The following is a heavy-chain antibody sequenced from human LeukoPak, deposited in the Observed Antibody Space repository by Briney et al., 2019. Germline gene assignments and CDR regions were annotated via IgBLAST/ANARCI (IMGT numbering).Heavy chain of an antibody. CDR2: INWNGGST. Sequence: GGSLRLSCAASGFTFDDHGMSWVRQAPGKGLEWVSGINWNGGSTGYADSVKGRFTISRDNAKNSLYLQMNSLRAEDTALYYCARNMDGDYTNLFDYWGQGTLVTVSS. J-gene: IGHJ4*02. D-gene: IGHD4-17*01. CDR3: ARNMDGDYTNLFDY. V-gene: IGHV3-20*04. CDR1: GFTFDDHG.